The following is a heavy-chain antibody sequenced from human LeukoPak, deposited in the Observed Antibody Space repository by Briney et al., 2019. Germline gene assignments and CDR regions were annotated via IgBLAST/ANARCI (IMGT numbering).Heavy chain of an antibody. J-gene: IGHJ3*02. Sequence: ASVKVSCKASGGTFSSYAISWVRQAPGQGLEWMGRIIPILGIANYAQKFQSRVTITADKSTSTAYMELSSLRSEDTGVYYCARGDSSSWSDAFDIWGQGTMVTVSS. CDR2: IIPILGIA. CDR1: GGTFSSYA. D-gene: IGHD6-13*01. V-gene: IGHV1-69*04. CDR3: ARGDSSSWSDAFDI.